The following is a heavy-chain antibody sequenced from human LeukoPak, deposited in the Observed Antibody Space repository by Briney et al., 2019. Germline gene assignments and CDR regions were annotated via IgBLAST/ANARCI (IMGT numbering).Heavy chain of an antibody. D-gene: IGHD3-10*01. Sequence: GGSLTLSCAASGFTFSSYSMNWVRQAPGKGLEWVSSFSSSSSYIYYADSVKGRFTISRDNAKNSLYLQMNSLRAEDTAVYYCARYQRLGELDIPYYFDYWGQGTLVTVSS. V-gene: IGHV3-21*01. CDR3: ARYQRLGELDIPYYFDY. J-gene: IGHJ4*02. CDR2: FSSSSSYI. CDR1: GFTFSSYS.